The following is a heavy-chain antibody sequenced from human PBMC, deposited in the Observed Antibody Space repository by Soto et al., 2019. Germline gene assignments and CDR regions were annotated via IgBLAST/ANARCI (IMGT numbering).Heavy chain of an antibody. D-gene: IGHD3-22*01. CDR2: ISGSGVNT. Sequence: EVQLLESGGGLVQPGGSLRLSCAASGFIFSSYAMNWVRQAPGKGLEWVAGISGSGVNTYYADSVRGRFTISRDNSKNTLYLEMNTLREEDTAVYYCAKARSGNYQYYIDYGGQGTLVTVSS. V-gene: IGHV3-23*01. CDR1: GFIFSSYA. CDR3: AKARSGNYQYYIDY. J-gene: IGHJ4*02.